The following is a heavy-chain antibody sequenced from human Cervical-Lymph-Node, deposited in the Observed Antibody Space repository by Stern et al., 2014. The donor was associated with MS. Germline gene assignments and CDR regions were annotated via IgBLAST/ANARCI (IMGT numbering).Heavy chain of an antibody. CDR3: VAYASGANINF. V-gene: IGHV3-33*01. CDR2: IWYDGSNE. J-gene: IGHJ4*02. D-gene: IGHD2-2*01. CDR1: GFTFSTHG. Sequence: LVESGGGVVQPGTSLRLSCAAFGFTFSTHGMHWVRQSPGKGLEWVAVIWYDGSNEAYASSVKGRVTISRDNSKNMLYLQMNSLRAEDTAVYYCVAYASGANINFWGQGTLVTVSS.